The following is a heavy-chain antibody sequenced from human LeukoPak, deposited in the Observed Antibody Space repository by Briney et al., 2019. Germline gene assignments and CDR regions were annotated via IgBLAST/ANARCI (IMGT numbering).Heavy chain of an antibody. CDR3: ARDWDAKSNCFDP. Sequence: ASVKVSCKASGYTFTNYGISWVRQAPGQGLEWMGWISTNSDIRTYAQTLQGRFTMATDTATTTAYMELNNLTFDDTAVYYCARDWDAKSNCFDPWGQGTPVTVSS. J-gene: IGHJ5*02. D-gene: IGHD1-26*01. CDR2: ISTNSDIR. V-gene: IGHV1-18*01. CDR1: GYTFTNYG.